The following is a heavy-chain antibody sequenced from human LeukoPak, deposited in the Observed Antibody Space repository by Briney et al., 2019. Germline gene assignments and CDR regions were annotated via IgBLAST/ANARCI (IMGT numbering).Heavy chain of an antibody. CDR1: GYTFTSYG. D-gene: IGHD6-13*01. CDR3: APYFIAAGQDY. J-gene: IGHJ4*02. Sequence: ASVKVSCKASGYTFTSYGISWVRQAPGQRLEWMGWISAYNGNTNYAQKLQGRVTRTTDTSTSKCYRERRSLRYDATAVYYCAPYFIAAGQDYWGQGTLVTVSS. V-gene: IGHV1-18*01. CDR2: ISAYNGNT.